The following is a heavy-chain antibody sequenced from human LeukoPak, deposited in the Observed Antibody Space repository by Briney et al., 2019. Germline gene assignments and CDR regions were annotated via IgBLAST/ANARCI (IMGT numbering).Heavy chain of an antibody. Sequence: PSETLSLTCAVYGGSFSGYYWSWIRQPPGKGLEWIGEINHSGSTNYNPSLKSRVTISVDTSKNQFSLKLSSVTAADTAVYYCARDERYGLTGTFVGGYYYGMDVWGQGTTVTVSS. CDR3: ARDERYGLTGTFVGGYYYGMDV. J-gene: IGHJ6*02. D-gene: IGHD1-1*01. CDR2: INHSGST. V-gene: IGHV4-34*01. CDR1: GGSFSGYY.